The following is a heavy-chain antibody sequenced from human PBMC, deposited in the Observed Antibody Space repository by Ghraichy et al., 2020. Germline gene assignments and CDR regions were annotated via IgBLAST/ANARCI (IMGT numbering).Heavy chain of an antibody. CDR1: GGSFSGYY. J-gene: IGHJ4*02. Sequence: SETLSLTCAVYGGSFSGYYWSWIRQPPGKGLEWIGEINHSGSTNYNPSLKSRVTISVDTSKNQFSLKLSSVTAADTAVYYCARMGALGITMVRGFDYWGQGTLVTVSS. CDR2: INHSGST. V-gene: IGHV4-34*01. CDR3: ARMGALGITMVRGFDY. D-gene: IGHD3-10*01.